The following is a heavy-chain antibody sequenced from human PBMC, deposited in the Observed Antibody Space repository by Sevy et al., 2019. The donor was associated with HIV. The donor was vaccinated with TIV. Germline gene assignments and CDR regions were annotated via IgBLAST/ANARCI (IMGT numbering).Heavy chain of an antibody. Sequence: GGSLRLSCAASGFTFSSYWMHWVRQAPGKGLVWVSRINSDGSSTSYADSVKGRLTISRDNAKNTLYLQMKSLRAEDTAVYYWAGERFCSSTSCYTRWFDPWGQGTLVTVSS. J-gene: IGHJ5*02. CDR2: INSDGSST. V-gene: IGHV3-74*01. CDR1: GFTFSSYW. CDR3: AGERFCSSTSCYTRWFDP. D-gene: IGHD2-2*02.